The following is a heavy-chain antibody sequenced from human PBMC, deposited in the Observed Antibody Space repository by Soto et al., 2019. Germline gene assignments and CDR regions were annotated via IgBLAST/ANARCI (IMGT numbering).Heavy chain of an antibody. CDR2: ISYVGTT. CDR1: GGSMNSYF. D-gene: IGHD2-2*01. V-gene: IGHV4-59*01. CDR3: GRGALAVISSCSPP. Sequence: QVQLQESGPGLVKPSETLSLTCTVSGGSMNSYFWSWLRQPPGKGLEWIGYISYVGTTNYNASLKRRFGLSTDAPMTLSSRTLHSVTAAAPAIFFWGRGALAVISSCSPPGAQGPLVPLPP. J-gene: IGHJ5*02.